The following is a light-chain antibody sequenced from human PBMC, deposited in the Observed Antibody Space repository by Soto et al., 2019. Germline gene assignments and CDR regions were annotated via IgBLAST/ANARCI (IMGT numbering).Light chain of an antibody. V-gene: IGKV3D-15*01. CDR1: QSIGTN. Sequence: ETVMTQSPATLSVSPGETATLSCRASQSIGTNLAWYQQKPGQAPRLLIYGAFTRASGIPGRFSGSGSGTEFSLTFSSLQSGDFAVYYCQQYDSWPITFGQGTRLEIK. CDR2: GAF. J-gene: IGKJ5*01. CDR3: QQYDSWPIT.